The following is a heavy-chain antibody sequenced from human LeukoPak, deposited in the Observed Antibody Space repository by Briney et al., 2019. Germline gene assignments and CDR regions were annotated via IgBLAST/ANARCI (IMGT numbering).Heavy chain of an antibody. J-gene: IGHJ5*02. D-gene: IGHD2-21*01. CDR2: IFTSGST. CDR3: ATSHDVKTAPYDL. Sequence: SETLSLTCTVSGGSISSYCWSWVRQPPGKGLEWIGYIFTSGSTDYNPSLKSRVTMSVDTSKNQLSMELRFLTAADTAVYFCATSHDVKTAPYDLWGQGTLVTVSS. CDR1: GGSISSYC. V-gene: IGHV4-4*09.